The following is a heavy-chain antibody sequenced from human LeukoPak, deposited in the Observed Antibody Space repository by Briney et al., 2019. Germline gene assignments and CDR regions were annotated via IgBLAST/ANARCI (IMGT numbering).Heavy chain of an antibody. V-gene: IGHV4-59*01. Sequence: SETLSLTCTVSGGSISSYCWSWIRQPPGKGLEWIGYIYYSGSTNYNPSLKSRVTISVDTSKNQFSLKLSSVTAADTAVYCCARWTAGTRDVFDIWGQGTMVTVSS. D-gene: IGHD1-1*01. J-gene: IGHJ3*02. CDR2: IYYSGST. CDR3: ARWTAGTRDVFDI. CDR1: GGSISSYC.